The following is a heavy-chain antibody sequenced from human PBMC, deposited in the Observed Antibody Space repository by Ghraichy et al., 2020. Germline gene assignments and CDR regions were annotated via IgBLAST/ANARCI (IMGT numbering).Heavy chain of an antibody. D-gene: IGHD6-6*01. V-gene: IGHV1-2*02. CDR1: GYTFTGYY. J-gene: IGHJ4*02. CDR3: ARDGEYSSSSEFLERTLYYFDY. Sequence: KVSCKASGYTFTGYYMHWVRQAPGQGLEWMGWINPNSGGTNYAQKFQGRVTMTRDTSISTAYMELSRLRSDDTAVYYCARDGEYSSSSEFLERTLYYFDYWGQGTLVTVSS. CDR2: INPNSGGT.